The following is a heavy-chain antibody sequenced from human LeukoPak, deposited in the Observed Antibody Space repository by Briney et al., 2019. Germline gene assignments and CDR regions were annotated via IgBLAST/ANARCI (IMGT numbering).Heavy chain of an antibody. Sequence: PGGSLRLSCAASGFTFSSYAMSWVRQAPGKGLEWVSAISGSGGSAHYADSVKGRFTISRDNSKNTLYLQMNSLRAEDTAVYYCAKDYLYCFDYWGQGTLVTVSS. CDR1: GFTFSSYA. J-gene: IGHJ4*02. CDR2: ISGSGGSA. CDR3: AKDYLYCFDY. D-gene: IGHD3-10*01. V-gene: IGHV3-23*01.